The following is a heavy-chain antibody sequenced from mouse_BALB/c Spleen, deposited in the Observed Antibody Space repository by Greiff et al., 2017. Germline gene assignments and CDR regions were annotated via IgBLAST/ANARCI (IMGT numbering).Heavy chain of an antibody. CDR1: GFTFSSYA. D-gene: IGHD2-14*01. J-gene: IGHJ4*01. CDR3: AREVPYAMDY. V-gene: IGHV5-9-3*01. Sequence: EVQLVESGGGLVKPGGSLKLSCAASGFTFSSYAMSWVRQTPEKRLEWVATISSGGSYTYYPDSVKGRFTISRDNAKNTLYLQMSSLRSEDTAMYYCAREVPYAMDYWGQGTSVTVSS. CDR2: ISSGGSYT.